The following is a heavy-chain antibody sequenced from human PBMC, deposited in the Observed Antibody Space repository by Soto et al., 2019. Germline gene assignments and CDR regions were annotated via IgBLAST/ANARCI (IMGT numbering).Heavy chain of an antibody. D-gene: IGHD5-12*01. Sequence: QVQLQQWGAGLLKPSETLSLNCAVTGGSLSGYYWSWIRQPPGKGLEWIGEVKDVGHTNYSPSLRGRVTISSDTSNNQFSLRLNCVTAADTGVYYCARGQEGVVATHWDQGSLVTVSS. CDR3: ARGQEGVVATH. J-gene: IGHJ1*01. CDR2: VKDVGHT. V-gene: IGHV4-34*01. CDR1: GGSLSGYY.